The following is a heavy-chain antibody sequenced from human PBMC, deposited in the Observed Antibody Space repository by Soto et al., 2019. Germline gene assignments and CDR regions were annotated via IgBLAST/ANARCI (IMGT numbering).Heavy chain of an antibody. CDR2: IRSKGNSYAT. J-gene: IGHJ6*02. V-gene: IGHV3-73*01. Sequence: PGGSLRLSCAASGFTFSGSAMHWVRQASGKGLEWVGRIRSKGNSYATAYAASVKGRFTISRDDSKKMAYLQMISLKTEDTDVYYCTKVPNWDTSLGYYYGMDVWGQGTTVTVSS. D-gene: IGHD7-27*01. CDR1: GFTFSGSA. CDR3: TKVPNWDTSLGYYYGMDV.